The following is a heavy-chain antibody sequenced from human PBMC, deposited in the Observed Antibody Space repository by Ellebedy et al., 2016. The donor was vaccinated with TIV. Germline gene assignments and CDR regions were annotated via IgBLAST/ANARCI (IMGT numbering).Heavy chain of an antibody. D-gene: IGHD3-10*01. V-gene: IGHV1-8*01. CDR2: MNPNSGNT. Sequence: AASVKVSCKASGYTFTSYDINWVRQATGQGLEWMGWMNPNSGNTGYAQKFQGRVTITADESTTTSYLELNSLRSDDTAVYYCAERLSRGYYFDYWGQGTLVTVSS. CDR1: GYTFTSYD. CDR3: AERLSRGYYFDY. J-gene: IGHJ4*02.